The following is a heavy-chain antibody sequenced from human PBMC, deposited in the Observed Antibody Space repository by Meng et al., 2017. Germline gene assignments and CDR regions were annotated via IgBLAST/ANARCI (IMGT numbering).Heavy chain of an antibody. CDR3: AKDPFGSGSYSDY. CDR1: GLTFSSYA. Sequence: GGSLRLSCAASGLTFSSYAMSWVRQAPGKGLEWVSAISGSGGSTYYADSVKGRFTISRDNSKNTLYLQMNSLRAEDTAVYYCAKDPFGSGSYSDYWGQGTLVTVSS. D-gene: IGHD3-10*01. J-gene: IGHJ4*02. CDR2: ISGSGGST. V-gene: IGHV3-23*01.